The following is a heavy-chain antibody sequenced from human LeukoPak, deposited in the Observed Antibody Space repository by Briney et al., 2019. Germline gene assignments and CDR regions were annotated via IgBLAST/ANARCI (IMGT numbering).Heavy chain of an antibody. D-gene: IGHD5-12*01. CDR3: ASHDGGGYDYPDAFDI. Sequence: GASVKVSCKASGYTFTGYYMHWVRQAPGQGLEWMGWINPNSGGTNYAQKFQGRVTMTRDTSISTAYMELSRLRSDDTAVYYCASHDGGGYDYPDAFDIWGQGTMVTVSA. J-gene: IGHJ3*02. CDR1: GYTFTGYY. CDR2: INPNSGGT. V-gene: IGHV1-2*02.